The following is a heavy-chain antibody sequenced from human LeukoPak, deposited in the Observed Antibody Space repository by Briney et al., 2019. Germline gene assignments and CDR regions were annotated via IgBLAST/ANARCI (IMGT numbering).Heavy chain of an antibody. Sequence: GGSLRLSCAASGFTFSDYYMSWIRQAPGKGLEWVSYISSSSSYTNYADSVKGRFTISRDNAKNSLYLQMNSLRAEDTAVYYCARDENVLLWFYWGQGTLVTVSS. V-gene: IGHV3-11*06. CDR2: ISSSSSYT. CDR3: ARDENVLLWFY. D-gene: IGHD3-10*01. J-gene: IGHJ4*02. CDR1: GFTFSDYY.